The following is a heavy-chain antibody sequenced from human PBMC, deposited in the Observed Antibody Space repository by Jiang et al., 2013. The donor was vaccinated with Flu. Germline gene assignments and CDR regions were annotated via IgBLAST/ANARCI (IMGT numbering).Heavy chain of an antibody. J-gene: IGHJ4*02. CDR3: ARDVVGNFDY. CDR1: GDSISSGAFY. V-gene: IGHV4-61*02. CDR2: IYNNGAT. Sequence: GSGLVKPSQTLSLTCTVSGDSISSGAFYWTWIRQSAGKGLEWIGRIYNNGATNFNPSLKSRVTISVDTSKNQFSLRLSSVTAADTAVYYCARDVVGNFDYWGQGSLVTVSS.